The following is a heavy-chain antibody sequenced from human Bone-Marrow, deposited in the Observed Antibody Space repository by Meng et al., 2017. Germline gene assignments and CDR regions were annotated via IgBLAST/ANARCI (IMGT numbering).Heavy chain of an antibody. CDR2: ISAYNGNT. CDR3: ARYGPGYSSSWYDFDY. V-gene: IGHV1-18*01. D-gene: IGHD6-13*01. Sequence: ASVKVSCKASGYTFTGYGISWVRQAPGQGLEWMGWISAYNGNTNYAQKLQGRVTMTTDTSTSTAYMELRSLRSDDTAVYYCARYGPGYSSSWYDFDYWGQGTLVTVSS. CDR1: GYTFTGYG. J-gene: IGHJ4*02.